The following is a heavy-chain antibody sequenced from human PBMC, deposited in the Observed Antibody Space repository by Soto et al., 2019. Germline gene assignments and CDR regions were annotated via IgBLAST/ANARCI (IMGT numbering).Heavy chain of an antibody. J-gene: IGHJ4*02. Sequence: QVQLQESGPGLVKPSQTLSLTCTVSGGSISSGGYYWSWIRQHPGKGLEWIGYIYYSGSTYYNPSLKSXXTXSXXTSKNQFSLKLSPVTAADTAVYYCASTYDGYNYEYWGQGTLVTVSS. CDR2: IYYSGST. CDR3: ASTYDGYNYEY. CDR1: GGSISSGGYY. D-gene: IGHD5-12*01. V-gene: IGHV4-31*03.